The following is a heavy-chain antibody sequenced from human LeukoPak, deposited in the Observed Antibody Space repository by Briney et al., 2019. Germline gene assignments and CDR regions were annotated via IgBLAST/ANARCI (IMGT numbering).Heavy chain of an antibody. V-gene: IGHV3-23*01. J-gene: IGHJ4*02. Sequence: GGSLRPSCVAAGFSFSSYDMSWVRQAPGKGLEWVSAIGGSGGNRYYADSVKGRFTISRDNSKNTVFLQMNSLRAEDTAVYYCAKDNGWQQLVNYFDYWGQGTLVTVSS. CDR1: GFSFSSYD. CDR2: IGGSGGNR. CDR3: AKDNGWQQLVNYFDY. D-gene: IGHD6-13*01.